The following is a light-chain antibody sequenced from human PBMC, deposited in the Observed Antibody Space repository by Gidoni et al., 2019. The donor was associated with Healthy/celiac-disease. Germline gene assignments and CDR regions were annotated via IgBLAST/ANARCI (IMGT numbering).Light chain of an antibody. Sequence: SYELTKPPSVSVSPGQTARITCSGDALPKQYAYWYQQKPGQAPVLVIYKDSERPSGIPERFSGSSSGTTVTLTISGVQAEDEADYYCQSADSSGIPFGGGTKLTVL. V-gene: IGLV3-25*03. J-gene: IGLJ2*01. CDR3: QSADSSGIP. CDR1: ALPKQY. CDR2: KDS.